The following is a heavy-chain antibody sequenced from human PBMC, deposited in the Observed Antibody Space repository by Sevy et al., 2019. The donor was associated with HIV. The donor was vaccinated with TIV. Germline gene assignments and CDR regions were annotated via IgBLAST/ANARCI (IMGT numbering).Heavy chain of an antibody. CDR1: GYIITDYY. CDR3: ARLTTQPTSDLYGMDV. V-gene: IGHV1-2*02. CDR2: TNSDSGVT. Sequence: ASVKVSCKASGYIITDYYIHWVRQAPGQGLEWMAWTNSDSGVTNYAQRFQGEVTVTRDTSLSTAYLELSRLKSNDTAIYYCARLTTQPTSDLYGMDVWGQGTRVTVSS. D-gene: IGHD4-4*01. J-gene: IGHJ6*02.